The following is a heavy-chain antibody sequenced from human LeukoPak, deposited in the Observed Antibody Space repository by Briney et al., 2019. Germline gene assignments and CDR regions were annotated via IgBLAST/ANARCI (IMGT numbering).Heavy chain of an antibody. CDR2: IYPGDSDT. CDR1: GYSFTSYW. J-gene: IGHJ6*02. Sequence: GESLKISCKGSGYSFTSYWIGWVRQMPGKGLEWMGIIYPGDSDTRYSPSFQGQVTISADKSISTAYLQWSSLKASDTAMYYCARLDKDIVVVPAARVHYYYYGMDVWGQGTTVTVS. CDR3: ARLDKDIVVVPAARVHYYYYGMDV. V-gene: IGHV5-51*01. D-gene: IGHD2-2*01.